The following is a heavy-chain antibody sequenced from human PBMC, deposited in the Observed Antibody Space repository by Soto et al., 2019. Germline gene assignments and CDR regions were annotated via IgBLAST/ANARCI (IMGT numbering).Heavy chain of an antibody. CDR2: INAGNGNT. CDR1: GYTFTIYA. Sequence: GASVKGSCKASGYTFTIYAMHWVRQAPGQRLEWMGWINAGNGNTKYSQKFQGRVTITRDTSASTAYMELSSLRSEDTAVYYCAREEIAAYDYYYMEVWGKGTTVTVSS. V-gene: IGHV1-3*01. D-gene: IGHD6-25*01. J-gene: IGHJ6*03. CDR3: AREEIAAYDYYYMEV.